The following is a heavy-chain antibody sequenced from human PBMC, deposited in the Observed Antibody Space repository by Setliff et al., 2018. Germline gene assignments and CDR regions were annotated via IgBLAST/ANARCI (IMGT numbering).Heavy chain of an antibody. CDR3: ARDPLGLEDITLFDY. J-gene: IGHJ4*02. D-gene: IGHD3-16*01. CDR2: IYYSGTT. CDR1: GGSIISSTYN. Sequence: SETLSLTCSVSGGSIISSTYNWGWIRQPPGKGLEWIGSIYYSGTTYYNPSLESRITLTRDTSTSTAYMELTGLRYDDTSIYYCARDPLGLEDITLFDYWGQGTLVTVSS. V-gene: IGHV4-39*02.